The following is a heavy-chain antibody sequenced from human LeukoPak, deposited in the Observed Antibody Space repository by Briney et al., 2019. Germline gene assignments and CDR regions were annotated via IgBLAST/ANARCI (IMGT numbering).Heavy chain of an antibody. V-gene: IGHV4-34*01. J-gene: IGHJ4*02. CDR2: INHSGST. CDR3: ARGAAQFLCSDTSCLFDF. Sequence: SETLSLTCAVYGGSFSGYYWSWIRQPPGKGLEWIGEINHSGSTNYNPYLKSRVTISVATSKNQCSLKLNSVTAADTAVYYCARGAAQFLCSDTSCLFDFWGQGTLVTVSS. D-gene: IGHD2-2*01. CDR1: GGSFSGYY.